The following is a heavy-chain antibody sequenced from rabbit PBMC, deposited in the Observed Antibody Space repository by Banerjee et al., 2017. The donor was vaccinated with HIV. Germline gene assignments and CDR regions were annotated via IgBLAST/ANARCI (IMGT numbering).Heavy chain of an antibody. D-gene: IGHD4-1*01. Sequence: QEQLEESGGDLVKPEGSLTLTCTASAFSFSSSYWICWVRQAPGKGLEWIACIDTHSSGSTYYANWAQGRFTISKISSTTVTLQMTSLTAADTATYLCARDLAGVIGWNFNLWGQGTLVTVS. CDR1: AFSFSSSYW. V-gene: IGHV1S45*01. CDR2: IDTHSSGST. CDR3: ARDLAGVIGWNFNL. J-gene: IGHJ4*01.